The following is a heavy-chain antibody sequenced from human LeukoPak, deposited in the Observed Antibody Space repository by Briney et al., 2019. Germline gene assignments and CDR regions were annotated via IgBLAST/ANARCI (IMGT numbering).Heavy chain of an antibody. J-gene: IGHJ4*02. CDR2: INHSGST. CDR3: ARGFRPGPRFGELYY. Sequence: SETLSLTCAVYGGSFSGYYGSWIRQPPGKGLEWIGEINHSGSTNYNPSLKSRVTISVDTSKNQFSLKLSSVTAADTAVYYCARGFRPGPRFGELYYWGQGTLVTVSS. D-gene: IGHD3-10*01. V-gene: IGHV4-34*01. CDR1: GGSFSGYY.